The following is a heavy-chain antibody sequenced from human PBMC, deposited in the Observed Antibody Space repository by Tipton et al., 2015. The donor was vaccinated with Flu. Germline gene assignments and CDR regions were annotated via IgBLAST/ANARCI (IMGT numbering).Heavy chain of an antibody. CDR2: VSRSGST. Sequence: TLSLTCAVSDYSISSGYYWGWIRQFPGKGLEWIGTVSRSGSTIYSPSLKSRVTISIDRSKNQLSLNLKSVTAADMAVYYCARRDYTNYVSDPKSWFDPWGQGTLVAVSS. J-gene: IGHJ5*02. CDR3: ARRDYTNYVSDPKSWFDP. D-gene: IGHD4-11*01. V-gene: IGHV4-38-2*01. CDR1: DYSISSGYY.